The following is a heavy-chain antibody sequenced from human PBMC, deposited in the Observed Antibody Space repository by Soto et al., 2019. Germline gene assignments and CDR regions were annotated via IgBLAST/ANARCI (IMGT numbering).Heavy chain of an antibody. D-gene: IGHD6-19*01. V-gene: IGHV3-33*01. CDR1: GFTFGRYG. CDR3: ARDREQWLVGYYFDY. J-gene: IGHJ4*02. CDR2: IWYDGSNI. Sequence: PGGSLRLSCAASGFTFGRYGMHWVRQAPGRGLEWVAVIWYDGSNIYYADSVKGRFTISRDNSKDTLDLQMNSLRAEDTAFYYCARDREQWLVGYYFDYWGQGTLVTVSS.